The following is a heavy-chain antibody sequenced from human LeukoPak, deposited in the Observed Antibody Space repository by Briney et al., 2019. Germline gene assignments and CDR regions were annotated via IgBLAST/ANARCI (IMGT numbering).Heavy chain of an antibody. V-gene: IGHV1-69*02. CDR2: IIPILGIA. Sequence: SVKVSCKASGYTFTGYYMHWVRQAPGQGLEWMGRIIPILGIANYAQKFQGRVTITADKSTSTAYMELSSLRSEDTAVYYCATWCYVEWGQGTLVTVSS. J-gene: IGHJ4*02. CDR3: ATWCYVE. CDR1: GYTFTGYY. D-gene: IGHD4/OR15-4a*01.